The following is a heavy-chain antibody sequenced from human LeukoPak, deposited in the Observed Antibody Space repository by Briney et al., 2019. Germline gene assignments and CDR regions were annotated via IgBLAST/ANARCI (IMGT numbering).Heavy chain of an antibody. CDR1: GYSFTSYW. J-gene: IGHJ4*02. D-gene: IGHD3-22*01. Sequence: GESLKISCKGSGYSFTSYWIGWVRQMPGKGLERMGIIYPGDSDTRYSPSFQGQVTISADKSISTAYLQWSSLKASDSAMYYCARRYYYDSSGKYYFDYWGQGTLVTVSS. CDR2: IYPGDSDT. CDR3: ARRYYYDSSGKYYFDY. V-gene: IGHV5-51*01.